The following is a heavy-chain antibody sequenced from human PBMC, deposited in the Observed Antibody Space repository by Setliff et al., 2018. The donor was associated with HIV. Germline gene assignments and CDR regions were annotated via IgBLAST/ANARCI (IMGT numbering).Heavy chain of an antibody. CDR2: MSHSGST. CDR1: GGSISSATYY. Sequence: LSLTCSVSGGSISSATYYWGWIRQPPGKGLEWIGSMSHSGSTLYNPSLKSRVTISVDTSKNHFSLRLSSVTAADTAVYYCASAVGSSSWLRALDYWGQGTLVTVSS. J-gene: IGHJ4*02. V-gene: IGHV4-39*07. D-gene: IGHD6-13*01. CDR3: ASAVGSSSWLRALDY.